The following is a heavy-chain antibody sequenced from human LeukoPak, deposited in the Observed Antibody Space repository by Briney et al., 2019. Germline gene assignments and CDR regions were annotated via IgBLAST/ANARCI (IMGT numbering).Heavy chain of an antibody. J-gene: IGHJ4*02. Sequence: SVKVSCKASGGTFSSYAISWVRQAPGQGLEWMGRIIPIFGTANYAQKFQGRVTITTGESTSTAYMELSSLRSEDTAVYYCARGPVYDILTGYSYYFDYWGQGTLVTVSS. CDR2: IIPIFGTA. V-gene: IGHV1-69*05. CDR3: ARGPVYDILTGYSYYFDY. CDR1: GGTFSSYA. D-gene: IGHD3-9*01.